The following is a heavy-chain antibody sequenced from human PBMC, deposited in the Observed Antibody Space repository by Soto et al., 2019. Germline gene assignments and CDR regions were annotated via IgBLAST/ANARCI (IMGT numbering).Heavy chain of an antibody. CDR3: ARVASSGWYYFDY. J-gene: IGHJ4*02. Sequence: ASVKVSCKASGGTFSSYAISWVRQAPGQGLEWMGWINAGNGNTKYSQEFQGRVTITRDTSASTAYMELSSLRSEDTAVYYCARVASSGWYYFDYWGQGTLVTVSS. V-gene: IGHV1-3*01. CDR1: GGTFSSYA. CDR2: INAGNGNT. D-gene: IGHD6-19*01.